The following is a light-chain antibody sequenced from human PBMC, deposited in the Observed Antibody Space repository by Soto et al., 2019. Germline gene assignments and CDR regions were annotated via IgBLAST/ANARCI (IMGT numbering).Light chain of an antibody. CDR3: CSYAGTYTFV. J-gene: IGLJ1*01. CDR2: DVS. V-gene: IGLV2-11*01. Sequence: ALTQPRSVSGSPGQSVTISCAGTSSDVGHYNYVSWYQQHPGKAPKLIIYDVSQRPSGVPDRFSGSKSGNTASLTISGLQAEDEADYYCCSYAGTYTFVFVTGTKVTVL. CDR1: SSDVGHYNY.